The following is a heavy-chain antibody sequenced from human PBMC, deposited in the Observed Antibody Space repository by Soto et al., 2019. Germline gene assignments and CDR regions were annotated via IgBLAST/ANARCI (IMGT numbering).Heavy chain of an antibody. CDR3: AKQKGYYYSNSVAGLNRGWFDP. CDR2: ISWNSGSI. D-gene: IGHD4-4*01. CDR1: GFTFDDYA. J-gene: IGHJ5*02. V-gene: IGHV3-9*01. Sequence: GGSLRLSCAASGFTFDDYAMHWVRQAPGKGLEWVSGISWNSGSIGYADSVKGRFTISRDNAKNSLYLQMNSLRAEDTALYYCAKQKGYYYSNSVAGLNRGWFDPWGQGTLVTVSS.